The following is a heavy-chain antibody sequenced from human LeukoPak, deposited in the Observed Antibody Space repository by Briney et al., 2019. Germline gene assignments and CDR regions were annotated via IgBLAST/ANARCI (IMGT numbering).Heavy chain of an antibody. CDR2: INWNGGST. Sequence: GGSLRLSCAASGFTFDDYGMSWVRQAPGKGLEWVSGINWNGGSTGYADSVKGRFTISRDNAKNSLYLQTNSLRAEDTALYYCARTRDDSSGYTRYYYYYMDVWGKGTTVTISS. D-gene: IGHD3-22*01. V-gene: IGHV3-20*04. J-gene: IGHJ6*03. CDR1: GFTFDDYG. CDR3: ARTRDDSSGYTRYYYYYMDV.